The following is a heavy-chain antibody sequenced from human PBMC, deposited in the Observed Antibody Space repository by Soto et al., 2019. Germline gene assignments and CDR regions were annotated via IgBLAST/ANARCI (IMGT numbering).Heavy chain of an antibody. J-gene: IGHJ6*02. CDR3: ARDLYCSSTSCYLSRYYYYGMDV. D-gene: IGHD2-2*01. CDR2: ISSSSSYI. Sequence: GGSLRLSCAASGFTFSSYSMNWVRQAPGKGLEWVSSISSSSSYIYYADSVKGRFTISRDNAKNSLYLQMNSLRAEDTAVYYCARDLYCSSTSCYLSRYYYYGMDVWGQGTTVTVSS. V-gene: IGHV3-21*01. CDR1: GFTFSSYS.